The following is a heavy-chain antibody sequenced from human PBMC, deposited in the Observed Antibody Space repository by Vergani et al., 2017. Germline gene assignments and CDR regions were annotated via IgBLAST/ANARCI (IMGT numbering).Heavy chain of an antibody. CDR2: ISAYNGNT. CDR1: GGTFSSYA. J-gene: IGHJ4*02. Sequence: QVQLVQSGAEVKKPGSSVKVSCKASGGTFSSYAISWVRQAPGQGLEWMGWISAYNGNTNYAQKLQGRVTMTTDTSTSTDYMELRSLRSDDTAVYYCARDLAAGLGASRNFDYWGQGTLVTVSS. V-gene: IGHV1-18*01. CDR3: ARDLAAGLGASRNFDY. D-gene: IGHD1-26*01.